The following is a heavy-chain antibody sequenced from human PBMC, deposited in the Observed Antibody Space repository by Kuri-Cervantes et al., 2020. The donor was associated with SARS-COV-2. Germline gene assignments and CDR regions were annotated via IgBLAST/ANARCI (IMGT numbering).Heavy chain of an antibody. J-gene: IGHJ4*02. CDR3: ARSPGDGDYDPFDY. CDR2: ISGSGSYI. V-gene: IGHV3-21*01. D-gene: IGHD4-17*01. CDR1: GFTFSSYA. Sequence: GESLKISCAASGFTFSSYAMHWVRQAPGKGLEWISSISGSGSYIYYADSVKGRFTVSRDSAKNSLYLQMNSLRAEDTAVYYCARSPGDGDYDPFDYWGQGTLVTVSS.